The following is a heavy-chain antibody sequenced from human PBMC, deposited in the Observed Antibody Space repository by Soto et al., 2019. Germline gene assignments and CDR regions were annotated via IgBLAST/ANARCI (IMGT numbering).Heavy chain of an antibody. CDR2: ISGRSIYT. D-gene: IGHD4-17*01. V-gene: IGHV3-23*01. CDR1: GFSFSAYG. CDR3: VKNPYSDYSFYFDY. Sequence: PGGSLRLSCAASGFSFSAYGMSWVRQAPGKGLEWVSSISGRSIYTVYADSLRGRFTISRDDSKNTVYIQMNSLRADDTAIYYCVKNPYSDYSFYFDYWGQGTLVTVPQ. J-gene: IGHJ4*02.